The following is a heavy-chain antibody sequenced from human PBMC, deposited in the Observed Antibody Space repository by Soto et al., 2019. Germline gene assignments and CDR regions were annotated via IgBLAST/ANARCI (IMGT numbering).Heavy chain of an antibody. CDR1: GFTFSTYG. Sequence: QVQLVESGGGVVQPGRSLRLSCAASGFTFSTYGMHWVRQAPGKGLAWVAVIWYDGSNKDYADSVKGRFTISRDNSKNTLYLQMNSLRAEDTAVYYCAKEALVDTAMDTTGVDAFDIWGQGTMVTVSS. D-gene: IGHD5-18*01. CDR3: AKEALVDTAMDTTGVDAFDI. J-gene: IGHJ3*02. CDR2: IWYDGSNK. V-gene: IGHV3-33*06.